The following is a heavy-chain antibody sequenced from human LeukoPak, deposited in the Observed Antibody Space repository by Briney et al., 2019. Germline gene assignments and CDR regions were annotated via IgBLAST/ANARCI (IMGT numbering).Heavy chain of an antibody. V-gene: IGHV3-30-3*01. J-gene: IGHJ6*03. Sequence: GGSLRLSCAASGFTFNYYALHWVRQAPGKGLEWVASISSEGDNKHYLESVKGRFTIFRDNSKNTLYLQIHNPRAEDTAIYYCAKDRTNFFYYLDVWGTGTTVIVSS. CDR3: AKDRTNFFYYLDV. CDR2: ISSEGDNK. CDR1: GFTFNYYA.